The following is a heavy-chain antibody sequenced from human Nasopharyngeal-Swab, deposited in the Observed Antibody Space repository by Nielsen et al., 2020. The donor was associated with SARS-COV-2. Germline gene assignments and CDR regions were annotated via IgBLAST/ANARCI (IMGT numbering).Heavy chain of an antibody. CDR2: ISSSSSYI. CDR3: ARDQNRIDYSNKNPKLYYYYGMDV. D-gene: IGHD4-11*01. Sequence: GESLKISCAASGFTFSSYGMNWVRQAPGKGLEWVSSISSSSSYIYYADSVKGRFTISRDNAKNSLYLQMNSLRAEDTAVYYCARDQNRIDYSNKNPKLYYYYGMDVWGQGTTVTVSS. CDR1: GFTFSSYG. V-gene: IGHV3-21*01. J-gene: IGHJ6*02.